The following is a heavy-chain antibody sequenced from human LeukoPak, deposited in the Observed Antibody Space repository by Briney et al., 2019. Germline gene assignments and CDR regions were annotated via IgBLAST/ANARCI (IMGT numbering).Heavy chain of an antibody. V-gene: IGHV4-61*02. CDR2: IYTSGST. J-gene: IGHJ6*03. CDR3: ARARTTSSGYYYYFMDV. Sequence: PSETLSLTCTVSGGSISSGSYYWSWIRQPAGKGLEWIRRIYTSGSTNYNPSLKSQVTISIDTSKNQFSLKLSSVTAADTAVYYCARARTTSSGYYYYFMDVWGKGSTVTVSS. D-gene: IGHD6-6*01. CDR1: GGSISSGSYY.